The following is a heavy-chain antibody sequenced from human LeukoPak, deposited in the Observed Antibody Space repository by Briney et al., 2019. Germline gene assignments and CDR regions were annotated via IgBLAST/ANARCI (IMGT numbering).Heavy chain of an antibody. CDR3: ASSVPAEECFDL. CDR2: INPNSGGT. CDR1: GYTFTGYY. D-gene: IGHD2-2*01. V-gene: IGHV1-2*02. Sequence: GASVKVSCKASGYTFTGYYMHWVRQAPGQGLQWMGWINPNSGGTNCAQKFQGRVTMTRDTSISTAYMELSRLRSDDTAVYYCASSVPAEECFDLWGRGTLVTVSS. J-gene: IGHJ2*01.